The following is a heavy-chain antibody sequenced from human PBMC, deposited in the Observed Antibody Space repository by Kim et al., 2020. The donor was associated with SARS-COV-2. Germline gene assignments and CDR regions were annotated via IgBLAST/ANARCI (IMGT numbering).Heavy chain of an antibody. Sequence: GASLKISCKGSGYSFTSYWIGWVRQMPGKGLEWMGIIYPGDSDTRYSPSFQGQVTISADKSISTAYLQWSSLKASDTAMYYCARAMVRGVLKGWFDPWGQGTLVTVSS. D-gene: IGHD3-10*01. V-gene: IGHV5-51*01. CDR3: ARAMVRGVLKGWFDP. J-gene: IGHJ5*02. CDR1: GYSFTSYW. CDR2: IYPGDSDT.